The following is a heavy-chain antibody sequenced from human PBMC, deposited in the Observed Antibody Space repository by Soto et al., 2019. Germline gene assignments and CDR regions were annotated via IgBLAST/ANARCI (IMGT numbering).Heavy chain of an antibody. CDR2: LIPIFGTG. J-gene: IGHJ5*02. V-gene: IGHV1-69*13. CDR1: GGTFNNNG. D-gene: IGHD3-22*01. CDR3: AIDRMHFDRTGYPGRRLFDP. Sequence: GASVKVSCKASGGTFNNNGVTWVRQAPGQGLEWMGGLIPIFGTGSYAQRFQGRVTLIADESTSTAYMELNSLRSEDTAVYYCAIDRMHFDRTGYPGRRLFDPWGQGTLVTVSS.